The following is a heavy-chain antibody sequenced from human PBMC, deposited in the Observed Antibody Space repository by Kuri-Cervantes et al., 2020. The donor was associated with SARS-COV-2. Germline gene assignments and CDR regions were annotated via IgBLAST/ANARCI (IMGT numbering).Heavy chain of an antibody. CDR1: SGSFSGYY. Sequence: GSLRLSCAVYSGSFSGYYWSWIRQPPGKGLEWIGEINHSGSTNYNPSLKSRVTISVDTSKNQFSLKLSSVTAADTAVYYCARDLGTTSDYWAQGTLVTVSS. CDR2: INHSGST. V-gene: IGHV4-34*01. D-gene: IGHD1-7*01. CDR3: ARDLGTTSDY. J-gene: IGHJ4*02.